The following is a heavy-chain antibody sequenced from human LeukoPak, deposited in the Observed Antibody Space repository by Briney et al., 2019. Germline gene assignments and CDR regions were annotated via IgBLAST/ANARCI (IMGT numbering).Heavy chain of an antibody. CDR3: AKGDSSAYYSSFDY. Sequence: GGSLRLSCAASGFTFSSYAMSWVRQAPGKGLAWVSGISGSGGSIYYADSVKGRFTISRDNSKNTLYLQMNSLRAEDTAVYYCAKGDSSAYYSSFDYWGQGTLVTVSS. J-gene: IGHJ4*02. V-gene: IGHV3-23*01. D-gene: IGHD3-22*01. CDR1: GFTFSSYA. CDR2: ISGSGGSI.